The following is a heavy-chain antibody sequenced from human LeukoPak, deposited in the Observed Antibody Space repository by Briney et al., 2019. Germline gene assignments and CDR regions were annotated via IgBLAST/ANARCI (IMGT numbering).Heavy chain of an antibody. CDR3: ARGRYCAGGGCRLFDF. Sequence: SETLSLTCSVSGGSISGYFWSWIREPPGRGLEWIGYIFYGGNTKYNPSLKSRVAMSADASKNQYSLSLSSVTAADTAIDYCARGRYCAGGGCRLFDFWGQGTLVGVSS. V-gene: IGHV4-59*01. J-gene: IGHJ4*02. CDR2: IFYGGNT. D-gene: IGHD2-8*02. CDR1: GGSISGYF.